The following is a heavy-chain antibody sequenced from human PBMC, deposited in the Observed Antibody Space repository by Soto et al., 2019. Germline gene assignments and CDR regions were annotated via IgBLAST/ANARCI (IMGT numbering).Heavy chain of an antibody. V-gene: IGHV1-18*01. CDR2: VNTYNGNP. J-gene: IGHJ5*01. D-gene: IGHD6-13*01. CDR1: GYTFTNYA. CDR3: ARDSQYSTSWQRXDS. Sequence: QVQLVQSGVEVKKPGASVKVSCKASGYTFTNYAISWVRQAPGRGLEWMGWVNTYNGNPNYAQIFQGRITMTTDTSXXXXXXXXXXXXXXXSXVYYCARDSQYSTSWQRXDSWGQGTLVTV.